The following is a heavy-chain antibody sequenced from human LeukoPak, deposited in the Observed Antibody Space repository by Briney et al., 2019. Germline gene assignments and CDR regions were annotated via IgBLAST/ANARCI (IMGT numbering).Heavy chain of an antibody. J-gene: IGHJ4*02. Sequence: GASVKVSCKASGYTFTKYGITWVRQAPGQGPEWVGWISAYNGHTESAQKFQGRVTMTTDTSTNTAYMDLRSLRSDDTAVYYCARTGIDYGDYGLLDYWGQGSLVTVSS. CDR2: ISAYNGHT. V-gene: IGHV1-18*01. CDR3: ARTGIDYGDYGLLDY. D-gene: IGHD4-17*01. CDR1: GYTFTKYG.